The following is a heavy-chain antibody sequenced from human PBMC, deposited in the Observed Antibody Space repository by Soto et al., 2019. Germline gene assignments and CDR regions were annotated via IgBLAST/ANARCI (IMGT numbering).Heavy chain of an antibody. D-gene: IGHD3-22*01. CDR1: GFTFSSYG. Sequence: QVQLVESGGGVVQPGRSLRLSCAASGFTFSSYGMHWVRQAPGKGLEWVAVISYDGSNKYYADSVKGRFTISRDNSKNPLYLQMNSLRAEDTAVYYCAKNRVFYDSSGYSYDAFDIWGQGTMVTVSS. CDR3: AKNRVFYDSSGYSYDAFDI. J-gene: IGHJ3*02. CDR2: ISYDGSNK. V-gene: IGHV3-30*18.